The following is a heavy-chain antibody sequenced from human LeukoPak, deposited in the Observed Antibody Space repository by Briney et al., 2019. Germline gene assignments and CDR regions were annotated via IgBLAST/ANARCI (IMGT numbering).Heavy chain of an antibody. CDR1: GGSIRNYY. CDR3: ARREPTYYYDSSDSRFPD. D-gene: IGHD3-22*01. V-gene: IGHV4-59*01. CDR2: IYYSGST. Sequence: PSETLSLTCTVSGGSIRNYYWSWIRQPPGKGLEWIGYIYYSGSTNYNPSLKSRVTISVDTSKNQFSLKLSSVTAADTAVYYCARREPTYYYDSSDSRFPDWGQGTLVTVSS. J-gene: IGHJ4*02.